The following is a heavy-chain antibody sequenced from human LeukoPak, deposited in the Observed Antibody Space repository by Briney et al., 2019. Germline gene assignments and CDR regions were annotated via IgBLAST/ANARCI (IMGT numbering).Heavy chain of an antibody. CDR2: INPSGHTT. J-gene: IGHJ4*02. CDR3: ATFTGYSTG. V-gene: IGHV1-46*01. CDR1: GFTFTSFY. Sequence: GASVKISCKASGFTFTSFYMHWVRQAPGQGLEWMGIINPSGHTTDYAQKFQGRVTMTEDTSTDTAYMELSSLRSEDTAVYYCATFTGYSTGWDQGTLVTVSS. D-gene: IGHD6-19*01.